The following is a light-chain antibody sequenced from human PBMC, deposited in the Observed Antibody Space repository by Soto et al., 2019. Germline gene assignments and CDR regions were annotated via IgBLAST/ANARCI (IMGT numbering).Light chain of an antibody. CDR1: QRVSASY. J-gene: IGKJ2*01. CDR2: GAI. Sequence: EIVLTQSPGTLSLSPGERATLSCRASQRVSASYLAWYQQKPGQAPRLIIYGAINRAPGLPDRFSGSGSGTDFTLTISRLEPEDFAVYYCQQYDTSATFGQGTKLEIK. V-gene: IGKV3-20*01. CDR3: QQYDTSAT.